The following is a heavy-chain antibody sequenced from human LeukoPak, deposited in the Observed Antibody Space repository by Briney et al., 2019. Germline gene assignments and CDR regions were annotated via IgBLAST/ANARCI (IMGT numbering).Heavy chain of an antibody. CDR2: IYPGDSDT. J-gene: IGHJ6*03. D-gene: IGHD2-8*02. Sequence: GASLQISCKGSGYNFTSYWIGWVRQVPGKGLEWMGIIYPGDSDTRYSPSFQGQVTISADKSISTAYLQWSSLKASDTAMYYCARRIDGPYAGDYYMDVWGKGTTVTISS. CDR1: GYNFTSYW. CDR3: ARRIDGPYAGDYYMDV. V-gene: IGHV5-51*01.